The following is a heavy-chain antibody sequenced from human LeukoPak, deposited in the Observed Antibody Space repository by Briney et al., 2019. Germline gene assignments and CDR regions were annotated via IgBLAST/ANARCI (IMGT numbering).Heavy chain of an antibody. CDR1: GFTFSSYS. D-gene: IGHD4/OR15-4a*01. Sequence: GGSLRLSCAASGFTFSSYSMNWVRQAPGKGLEWVSSISSSSSYIYYADSVKGRFTISRDNAKNSLYLQMNSLRAEDTAVYYCARLGGRGLTMVTDWGQGTLVTVS. CDR2: ISSSSSYI. V-gene: IGHV3-21*01. CDR3: ARLGGRGLTMVTD. J-gene: IGHJ4*02.